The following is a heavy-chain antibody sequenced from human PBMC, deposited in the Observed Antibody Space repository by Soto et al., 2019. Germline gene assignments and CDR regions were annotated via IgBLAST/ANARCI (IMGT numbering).Heavy chain of an antibody. D-gene: IGHD2-15*01. CDR3: ARVRGGSCYDS. CDR1: GFTFSSYA. J-gene: IGHJ4*02. CDR2: ISYDGSNK. V-gene: IGHV3-30-3*01. Sequence: QVQLVESGGGVVQPGRSLRLSCAASGFTFSSYAMHWVRQAPGKGLEWVAVISYDGSNKYYADSVKGRFTISRDNSKNTLYLQMNSLRAEDTAVYYCARVRGGSCYDSWGQGTLVTVSS.